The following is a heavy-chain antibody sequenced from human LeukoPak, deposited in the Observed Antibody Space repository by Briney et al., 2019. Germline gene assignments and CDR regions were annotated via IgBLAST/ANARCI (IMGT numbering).Heavy chain of an antibody. CDR3: AKDYYDSSEGWFDP. V-gene: IGHV4-4*07. D-gene: IGHD3-22*01. CDR1: GGVIIPFY. J-gene: IGHJ5*02. Sequence: SETLSLTCSVSGGVIIPFYWNWIRQPAGKGLEWIGRIYSSGSTKYNPSLKSRVTMSIDTSKNQFSLKLSPVTAADTAVYYCAKDYYDSSEGWFDPWGQGTLVTVSS. CDR2: IYSSGST.